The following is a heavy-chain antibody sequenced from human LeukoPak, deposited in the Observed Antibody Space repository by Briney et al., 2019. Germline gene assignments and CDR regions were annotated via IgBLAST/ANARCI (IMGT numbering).Heavy chain of an antibody. CDR2: LYPGDSEI. Sequence: GSLKISCKGSGYNLINYWFAWVRQMPGKGLEWMGILYPGDSEIRYSPSFQGQVTFSVEKSISTAYLHWSSLKASDTAVYYCARVRGIRTRSYYDGVDVWGQGTTVTASS. J-gene: IGHJ6*02. CDR1: GYNLINYW. D-gene: IGHD3-10*01. V-gene: IGHV5-51*01. CDR3: ARVRGIRTRSYYDGVDV.